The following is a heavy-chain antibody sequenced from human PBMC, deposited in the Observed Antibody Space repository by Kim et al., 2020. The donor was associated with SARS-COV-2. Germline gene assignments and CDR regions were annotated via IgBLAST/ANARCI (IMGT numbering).Heavy chain of an antibody. D-gene: IGHD3-16*01. Sequence: GGSLRLSCAASGFASSNSSMNWVRQAPGKGLVWVSCITKDGSITLYADSVRGRFTISRDNAKNTLYLQMNSLRAEDAAVYFCARGLNWALAVSCQG. CDR3: ARGLNWALAV. V-gene: IGHV3-74*01. CDR2: ITKDGSIT. J-gene: IGHJ3*01. CDR1: GFASSNSS.